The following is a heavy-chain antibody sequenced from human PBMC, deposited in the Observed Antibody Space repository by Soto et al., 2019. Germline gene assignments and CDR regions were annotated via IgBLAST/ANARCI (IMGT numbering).Heavy chain of an antibody. CDR1: GFTFNTYG. Sequence: GGSLRLSCAASGFTFNTYGMNWVRQAPGKGLEWVSSISSRSKYIYYADSVQGRSTISRDNAENSLFLQMSSLRAEDTAVYYCARGGPDFWNSVYPFDSWGQGALVTVSS. D-gene: IGHD3-3*01. CDR2: ISSRSKYI. V-gene: IGHV3-21*01. J-gene: IGHJ4*02. CDR3: ARGGPDFWNSVYPFDS.